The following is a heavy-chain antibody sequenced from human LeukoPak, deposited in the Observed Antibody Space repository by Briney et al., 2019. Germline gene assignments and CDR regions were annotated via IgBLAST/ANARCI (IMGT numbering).Heavy chain of an antibody. D-gene: IGHD5-12*01. CDR3: ARTRGGYRGYRALGGPPFDY. CDR1: GYTFTSYD. CDR2: MNPNSGNT. Sequence: ASVKVSCKASGYTFTSYDINWVRQATGQGLEWMGWMNPNSGNTGYAQKFQGRVTMTRNTSISTAYMELSSLRSEDTAVYYCARTRGGYRGYRALGGPPFDYWGQGTLVTVSS. J-gene: IGHJ4*02. V-gene: IGHV1-8*01.